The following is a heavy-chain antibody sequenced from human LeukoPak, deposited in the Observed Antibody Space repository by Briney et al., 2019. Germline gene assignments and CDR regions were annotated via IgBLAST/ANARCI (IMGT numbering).Heavy chain of an antibody. D-gene: IGHD2-2*01. CDR1: GYTFTSYD. J-gene: IGHJ5*02. V-gene: IGHV1-8*01. Sequence: ASVKVSCKASGYTFTSYDISWVRQATGQGLEWMGWMNPNSGNTGYAQKFQGRVTMTRNTSISTAYMELSSLRSEDTAVYYCARADCSSTSCSNWFDPWGQGTLVTVSS. CDR3: ARADCSSTSCSNWFDP. CDR2: MNPNSGNT.